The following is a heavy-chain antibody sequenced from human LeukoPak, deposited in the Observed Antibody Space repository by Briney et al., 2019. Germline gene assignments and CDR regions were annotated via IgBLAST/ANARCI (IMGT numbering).Heavy chain of an antibody. J-gene: IGHJ4*02. CDR3: AKDLTGCNSN. CDR1: GFTFSGCA. D-gene: IGHD6-13*01. Sequence: PGGSLRLSCAASGFTFSGCAMNWVRQAPGKGLEWVSGISGSGGGGNTYYADSVKGRFTISRDNSKNTLYLQMNSLRAEDTALYYCAKDLTGCNSNWGQGTLVTVPS. V-gene: IGHV3-23*01. CDR2: ISGSGGGGNT.